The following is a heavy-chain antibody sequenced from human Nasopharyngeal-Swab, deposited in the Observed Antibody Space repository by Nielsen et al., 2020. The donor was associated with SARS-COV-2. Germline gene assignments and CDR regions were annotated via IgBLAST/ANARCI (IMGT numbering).Heavy chain of an antibody. CDR1: GFTFSSYA. Sequence: GESLKISCAASGFTFSSYAMSWVRQAPGKGLEWVSAISGSGGSTYYADSVKGRFTISRDNSKNTLYLQMNSLRAEDTAVYYCAKVPPMVRRLSWFDYWGQGTLVTVSS. J-gene: IGHJ4*02. D-gene: IGHD3-10*01. V-gene: IGHV3-23*01. CDR2: ISGSGGST. CDR3: AKVPPMVRRLSWFDY.